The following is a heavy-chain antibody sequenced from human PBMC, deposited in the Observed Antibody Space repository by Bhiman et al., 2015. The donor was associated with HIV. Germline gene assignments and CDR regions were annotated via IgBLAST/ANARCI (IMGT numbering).Heavy chain of an antibody. J-gene: IGHJ4*02. D-gene: IGHD3-9*01. V-gene: IGHV3-23*01. CDR2: ISSNGQST. CDR1: GITLSKFA. Sequence: EVHLLESGGGLVQPGGSLRLSCTGSGITLSKFALSWVRQAPGKGLEWVSSISSNGQSTNYADSVKGRFTISRDNSKNTLYLQMNSLRAEDTAIFYCAIDAQIFWFAGRDYWGQGTLVTVSS. CDR3: AIDAQIFWFAGRDY.